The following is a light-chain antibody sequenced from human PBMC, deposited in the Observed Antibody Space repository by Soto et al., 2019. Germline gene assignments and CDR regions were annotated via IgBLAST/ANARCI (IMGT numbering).Light chain of an antibody. CDR2: GAS. CDR3: QQYGPT. CDR1: QSVSSRY. J-gene: IGKJ1*01. Sequence: EIVLKQSPITLSFSPGERATLSCRASQSVSSRYLAWYKQKPVQPTRLLIYGASSRATGIPDRFSGSGSGKDFTLTIRRLEPEDFAVYYCQQYGPTFGQGTKVDIK. V-gene: IGKV3-20*01.